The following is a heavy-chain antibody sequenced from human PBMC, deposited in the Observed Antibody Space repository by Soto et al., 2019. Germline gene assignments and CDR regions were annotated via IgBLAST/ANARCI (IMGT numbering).Heavy chain of an antibody. J-gene: IGHJ6*03. Sequence: SQTLSLTCDISGDSVSSNSAAWNWIRQTPSRGLEWLGRTYYRSKWYSNYAISVRSRVTVNPDTFKNQFSLQLNSVTPEDTAVYYCARGSWDDVSGHYYMDVWGKGTTVTVSS. CDR1: GDSVSSNSAA. V-gene: IGHV6-1*01. CDR2: TYYRSKWYS. D-gene: IGHD1-1*01. CDR3: ARGSWDDVSGHYYMDV.